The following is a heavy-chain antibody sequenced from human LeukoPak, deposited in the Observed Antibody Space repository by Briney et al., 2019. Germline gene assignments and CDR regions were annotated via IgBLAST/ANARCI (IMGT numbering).Heavy chain of an antibody. CDR3: ARDFHRRLYDSSGYYPY. D-gene: IGHD3-22*01. CDR1: GFTFSSYG. V-gene: IGHV3-30*02. J-gene: IGHJ4*02. CDR2: IRYDGSNK. Sequence: GGSLRLSCAASGFTFSSYGMHWVRQAPGKGLEWVAFIRYDGSNKYYADSVKGRFTISRDNAKNSLYLQMNSLRAEDTAVYYCARDFHRRLYDSSGYYPYWGQGTLVTVSS.